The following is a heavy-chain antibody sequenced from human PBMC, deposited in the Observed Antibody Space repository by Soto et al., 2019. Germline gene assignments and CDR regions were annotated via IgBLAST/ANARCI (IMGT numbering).Heavy chain of an antibody. V-gene: IGHV1-3*01. CDR1: GYPFTSYA. D-gene: IGHD2-2*01. J-gene: IGHJ6*02. CDR2: INAGNGNT. CDR3: ARGVEYCSSTSCYDYYYYGMEV. Sequence: ASVKVSCKASGYPFTSYAMHWVRQAPGQRLEWMGWINAGNGNTKYSQKFQGRVTITRDTSASTAYMELSSLRSEDTAVYYCARGVEYCSSTSCYDYYYYGMEVWGQGTTVTV.